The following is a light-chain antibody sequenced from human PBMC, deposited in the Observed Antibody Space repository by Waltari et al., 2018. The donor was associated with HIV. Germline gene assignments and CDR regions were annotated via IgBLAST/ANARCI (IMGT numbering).Light chain of an antibody. CDR2: NTD. J-gene: IGLJ3*02. V-gene: IGLV1-44*01. CDR3: GTWDADLDGPV. Sequence: HSVLTQPPSASAPPGHTFSISFSGSRPHVRSTNVLWYQHIPPTAPKLIIYNTDQRPSGVPARFSASKTGTSASLAISGLQPGDEGLYYCGTWDADLDGPVFGGGTKVTVL. CDR1: RPHVRSTN.